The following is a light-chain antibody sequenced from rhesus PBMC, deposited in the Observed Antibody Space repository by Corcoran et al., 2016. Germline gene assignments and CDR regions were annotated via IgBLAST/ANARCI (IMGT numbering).Light chain of an antibody. CDR3: QKYNDWPLT. V-gene: IGKV3-35*02. CDR2: YAS. CDR1: QSVGST. Sequence: ETVMMQSPATLSLSPGERATLSCRASQSVGSTLAWYQQKPGQAPSLLIYYASSRATGIPDRFRGSGSGTEFTLTISSLDPEDVGVYYCQKYNDWPLTFGGGTKVEIK. J-gene: IGKJ4*01.